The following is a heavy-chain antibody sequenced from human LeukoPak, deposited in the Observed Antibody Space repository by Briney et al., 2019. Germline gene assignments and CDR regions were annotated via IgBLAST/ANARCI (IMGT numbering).Heavy chain of an antibody. V-gene: IGHV3-9*01. CDR1: GFTFDNYA. CDR3: AKDNGRGGNFDY. CDR2: ISWNSGSI. J-gene: IGHJ4*02. Sequence: GGSLRLSCAAAGFTFDNYAMHWVRQAPGKGLEWVSGISWNSGSIGYADSVKGRFTISRDNAKNSLYLQMNSLRAEDPALYYCAKDNGRGGNFDYWGQGTLVTVSS. D-gene: IGHD3-16*01.